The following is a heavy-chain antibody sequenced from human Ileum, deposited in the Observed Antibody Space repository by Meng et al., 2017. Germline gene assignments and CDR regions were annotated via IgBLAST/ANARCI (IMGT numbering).Heavy chain of an antibody. CDR2: ITSDGSST. J-gene: IGHJ4*02. D-gene: IGHD4/OR15-4a*01. CDR3: ARDPLSYGATFDY. V-gene: IGHV3-74*01. Sequence: GESLKISCEASGFTFSSYWIHWVRQAPGKGLVWVSRITSDGSSTTYADSVKGRFTTSRDNAKNTLYLQMNSLRAEDTAVYYCARDPLSYGATFDYWGQGTLVTVSS. CDR1: GFTFSSYW.